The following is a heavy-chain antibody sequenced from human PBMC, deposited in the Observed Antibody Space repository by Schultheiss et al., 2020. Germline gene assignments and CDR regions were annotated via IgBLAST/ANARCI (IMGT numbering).Heavy chain of an antibody. V-gene: IGHV4-39*01. Sequence: SETLSLTCTVSGGSISSGGYYWSWIRQPPGKGLEWIGSIYHSGSTYYNPSLKSRVTISVDTSKNQFSLKLSSVTAADTAVYYCAREPVYYDSSGYHELIDYWGQGTLVTGSS. CDR1: GGSISSGGYY. D-gene: IGHD3-22*01. CDR2: IYHSGST. J-gene: IGHJ4*02. CDR3: AREPVYYDSSGYHELIDY.